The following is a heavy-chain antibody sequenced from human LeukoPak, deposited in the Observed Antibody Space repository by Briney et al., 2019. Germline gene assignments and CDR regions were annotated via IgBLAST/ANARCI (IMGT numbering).Heavy chain of an antibody. J-gene: IGHJ4*02. CDR3: ARSGGPSYGYTFIDY. D-gene: IGHD5-18*01. V-gene: IGHV5-51*01. CDR1: GYSFTSYW. Sequence: GESLKISCRGSGYSFTSYWIAWVRQMPGKGLEWMGIIYPRDSDTRYSPSFQGQVTISADKSISAAYLQWSSLKASDTAIYYCARSGGPSYGYTFIDYWGQGTLVTVSS. CDR2: IYPRDSDT.